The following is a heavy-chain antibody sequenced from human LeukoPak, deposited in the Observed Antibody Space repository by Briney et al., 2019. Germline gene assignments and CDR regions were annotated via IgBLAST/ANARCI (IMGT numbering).Heavy chain of an antibody. CDR3: ASRISGIAVALSYYYYMDV. CDR1: GGAFSSYA. CDR2: IIPIFGTA. V-gene: IGHV1-69*13. Sequence: SVKVSCKASGGAFSSYAISWVRQAPGQGLEWMGGIIPIFGTANYAQKFQGRVTITADESTSTAYMELSSLRFEDTAVYYCASRISGIAVALSYYYYMDVWGKGTTVTVSS. J-gene: IGHJ6*03. D-gene: IGHD6-19*01.